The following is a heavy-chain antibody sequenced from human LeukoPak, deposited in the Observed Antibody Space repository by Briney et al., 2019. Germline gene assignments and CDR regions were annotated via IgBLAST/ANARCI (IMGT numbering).Heavy chain of an antibody. V-gene: IGHV4-59*01. CDR1: GGSIRGYF. CDR2: IYYSGRT. CDR3: AMAYSSSWYYFDY. D-gene: IGHD6-13*01. J-gene: IGHJ4*02. Sequence: PSETLSLTCTVSGGSIRGYFWTWIRQPPGKGLEWIGYIYYSGRTNYNPSLKSRVTIAVDTSKNQFSLRLSSVTAADTAVYYCAMAYSSSWYYFDYWGQGTLVTVSS.